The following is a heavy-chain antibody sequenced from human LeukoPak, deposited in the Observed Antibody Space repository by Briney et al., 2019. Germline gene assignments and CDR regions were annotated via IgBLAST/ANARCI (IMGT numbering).Heavy chain of an antibody. CDR1: GFTVSSNY. CDR2: IYSGGST. J-gene: IGHJ4*02. CDR3: ATGVWFTHFDY. Sequence: GGSLRLSCAASGFTVSSNYMSWVRQAPGKGLEWVSVIYSGGSTYYADSVKGRFTISRDNSKNTLYLQMNSLRAEDTAVYYCATGVWFTHFDYWGQGTLVTVSS. V-gene: IGHV3-66*01. D-gene: IGHD3-10*01.